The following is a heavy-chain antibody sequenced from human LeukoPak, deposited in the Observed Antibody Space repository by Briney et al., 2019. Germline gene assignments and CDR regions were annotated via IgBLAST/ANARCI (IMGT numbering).Heavy chain of an antibody. J-gene: IGHJ3*02. Sequence: PSETLSLTCTVSGGSISSSSYYWGWIRQPPGKGLEWIGSIYYSGSTYYNPSLKSRVTISVDTSKNQFSLKLSSVTAADTAVYYCARDPGAYYDILTGYYTRDAFDIWGQGTMVTVSS. CDR1: GGSISSSSYY. V-gene: IGHV4-39*07. D-gene: IGHD3-9*01. CDR3: ARDPGAYYDILTGYYTRDAFDI. CDR2: IYYSGST.